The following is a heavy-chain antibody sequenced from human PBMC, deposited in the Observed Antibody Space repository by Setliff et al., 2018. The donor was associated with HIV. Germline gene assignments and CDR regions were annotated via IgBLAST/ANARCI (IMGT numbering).Heavy chain of an antibody. CDR1: GGTFSSYA. Sequence: SVKVSCKASGGTFSSYAISWVRQAPGQGLEWMGGIIPIFGTANYAQKFQGRVTITTDESTNTAYMELSNLRSEDTALYFCTSRAGYCSGANCYWTFDFWGQGTSVTVSS. D-gene: IGHD2-15*01. CDR2: IIPIFGTA. J-gene: IGHJ4*03. CDR3: TSRAGYCSGANCYWTFDF. V-gene: IGHV1-69*05.